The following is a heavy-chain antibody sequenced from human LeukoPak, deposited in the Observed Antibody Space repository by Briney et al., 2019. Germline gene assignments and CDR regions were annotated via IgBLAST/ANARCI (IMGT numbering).Heavy chain of an antibody. J-gene: IGHJ6*03. CDR2: IYYSGST. CDR3: ARGVYDSSGYDCYYMDV. V-gene: IGHV4-59*01. Sequence: PSETLSLTCTVSGGSISSYYWRWIRQPPGKGLEWIGHIYYSGSTNYNPSLKSRVTVSVDTSKNQFSLKLSSVTAADTAVYYCARGVYDSSGYDCYYMDVWGKGTTVTVSS. D-gene: IGHD3-22*01. CDR1: GGSISSYY.